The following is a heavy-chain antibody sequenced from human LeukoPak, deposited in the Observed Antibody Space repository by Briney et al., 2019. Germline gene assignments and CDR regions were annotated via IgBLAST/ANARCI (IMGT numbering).Heavy chain of an antibody. CDR3: AKDRGSGRPGGGDYYYYGMDV. V-gene: IGHV3-43*02. J-gene: IGHJ6*02. CDR1: GFTFDDYA. D-gene: IGHD6-19*01. Sequence: TGGSLRLSCAASGFTFDDYAMHWVRQAPGKGLEWVSLISGDGGITYYADSVKGRFTISRDNSKTFLLLQMNSLRTEDTALYYCAKDRGSGRPGGGDYYYYGMDVWGQGTTVTVSS. CDR2: ISGDGGIT.